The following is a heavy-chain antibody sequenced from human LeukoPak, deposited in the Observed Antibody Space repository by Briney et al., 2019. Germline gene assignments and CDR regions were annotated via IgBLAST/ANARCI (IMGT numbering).Heavy chain of an antibody. J-gene: IGHJ6*02. CDR3: ARDPPNYYYYGMDV. CDR2: ISAYNGNT. V-gene: IGHV1-18*01. CDR1: GYTFTSYG. Sequence: ASVKVSCKASGYTFTSYGISWVRQAPGQGLEWMGWISAYNGNTNYAQKLQGRVTMTTDTSTSTAYMELRSLRSDDTAVYYCARDPPNYYYYGMDVWGQGTTVTVSS.